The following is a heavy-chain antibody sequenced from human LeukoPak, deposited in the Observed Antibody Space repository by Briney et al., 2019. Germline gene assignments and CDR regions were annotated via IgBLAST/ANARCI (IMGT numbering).Heavy chain of an antibody. CDR1: GYTFTSYD. J-gene: IGHJ4*02. CDR3: ARVRGGYSGYDRGSLAY. CDR2: MNPNSGNT. D-gene: IGHD5-12*01. V-gene: IGHV1-8*01. Sequence: ASAKVSCKASGYTFTSYDINWVRQATGQGLEWMGWMNPNSGNTGYAQKFQGRVTMTRNTSISTAYMELSSLRSEDTAVYYCARVRGGYSGYDRGSLAYWGQGTLVTVSS.